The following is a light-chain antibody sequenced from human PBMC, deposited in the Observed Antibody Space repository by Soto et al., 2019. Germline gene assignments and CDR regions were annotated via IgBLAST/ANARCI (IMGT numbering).Light chain of an antibody. CDR2: GAS. Sequence: EIVLTQSPGTLSLSPGERATLSCMASQSVSSSYLGWYQQKPGQAPRLLIYGASSRATGIPDRFSGSGSGTDFTLTISRLESEDFAVYYCQQYGSSPYTFGLGTKLEIK. J-gene: IGKJ2*01. CDR3: QQYGSSPYT. V-gene: IGKV3-20*01. CDR1: QSVSSSY.